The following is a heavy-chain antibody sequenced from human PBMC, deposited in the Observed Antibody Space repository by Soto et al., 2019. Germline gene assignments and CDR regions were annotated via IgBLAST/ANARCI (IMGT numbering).Heavy chain of an antibody. D-gene: IGHD3-3*01. J-gene: IGHJ5*02. CDR1: GGSMSSYY. V-gene: IGHV4-4*07. CDR2: VYSSGGT. Sequence: SENLSLTCTVAGGSMSSYYWTLIRQPAGKGLEWIGRVYSSGGTHYNPSLKSRVTISLDTSKNQFSLRLLSVTDADTAVYYCARGQRFSDWFDPWGQGTLVTVSS. CDR3: ARGQRFSDWFDP.